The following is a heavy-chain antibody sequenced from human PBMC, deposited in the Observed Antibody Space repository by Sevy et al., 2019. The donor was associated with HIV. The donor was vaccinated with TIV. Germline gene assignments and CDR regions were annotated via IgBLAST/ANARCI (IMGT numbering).Heavy chain of an antibody. CDR1: SGSISSYY. J-gene: IGHJ5*02. CDR2: IYTSGRT. Sequence: SETLSLTCTVSSGSISSYYYNWIRQPAGKGLEWIGRIYTSGRTTYNPSLKSRVTMSIDTSKNQYSLNMRSLTAADTAVYYCASLDGAWGQGTLVTVSS. CDR3: ASLDGA. D-gene: IGHD3-3*01. V-gene: IGHV4-4*07.